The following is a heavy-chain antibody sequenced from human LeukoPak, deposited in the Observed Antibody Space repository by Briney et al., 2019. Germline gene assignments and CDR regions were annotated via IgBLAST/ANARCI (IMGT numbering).Heavy chain of an antibody. Sequence: AGGSLRLSCVASGFTVRNNYMSWVRQAPGEGPEGSSVIYSGGSTYYADSVRGRFNISRDNSKNTLYLQMNSLRAEDAAVYYCACTYGGLNYFEFWGQGTLVTVSS. CDR1: GFTVRNNY. V-gene: IGHV3-66*01. J-gene: IGHJ4*02. CDR3: ACTYGGLNYFEF. D-gene: IGHD4-23*01. CDR2: IYSGGST.